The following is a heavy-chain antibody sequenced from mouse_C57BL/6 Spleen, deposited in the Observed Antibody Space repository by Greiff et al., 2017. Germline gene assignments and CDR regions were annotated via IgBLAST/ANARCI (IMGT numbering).Heavy chain of an antibody. CDR3: SRIRTRGTPWFAY. V-gene: IGHV2-2*01. J-gene: IGHJ3*01. CDR2: IWSGGST. CDR1: GYSLTSYG. Sequence: VQRVESGPGLVQPSQSLSITCKVSGYSLTSYGVHWVRQSPGKGLEWLGVIWSGGSTDYNAAFIYRLSISTDNSKSQVFFKMINLQADDTAIYYCSRIRTRGTPWFAYWGQGTLVTVSA. D-gene: IGHD3-3*01.